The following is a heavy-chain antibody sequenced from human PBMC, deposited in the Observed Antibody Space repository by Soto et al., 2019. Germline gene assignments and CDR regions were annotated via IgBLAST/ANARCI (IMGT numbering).Heavy chain of an antibody. CDR1: GGSISSGGYY. J-gene: IGHJ6*02. V-gene: IGHV4-31*03. Sequence: QVQLQESGPGLVKPSQTLSLTCTVSGGSISSGGYYWSWIRQHPGKGLEWIGYIYYSGRTYYNPSRKSRVTISVDTSKNQFSLKLSSVTAADTAVYYCARTVTTLQDYYYGMDVWGQGTTVTVSS. CDR2: IYYSGRT. CDR3: ARTVTTLQDYYYGMDV. D-gene: IGHD4-4*01.